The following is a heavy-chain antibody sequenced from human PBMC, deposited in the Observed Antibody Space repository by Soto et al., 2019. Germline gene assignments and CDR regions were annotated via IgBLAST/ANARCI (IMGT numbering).Heavy chain of an antibody. D-gene: IGHD3-22*01. J-gene: IGHJ3*02. V-gene: IGHV1-18*01. CDR2: ISAYNGNT. Sequence: ASVKVSCKASGYTFTSYGISWVRQAPGQGLEWMGWISAYNGNTNYAQKLQGRVTMTTDTSTSTAYMELRSLRSDDTAVYYCARDAGSYYYDSSGYYYVRSDAFDIWGQGTMVTVSS. CDR3: ARDAGSYYYDSSGYYYVRSDAFDI. CDR1: GYTFTSYG.